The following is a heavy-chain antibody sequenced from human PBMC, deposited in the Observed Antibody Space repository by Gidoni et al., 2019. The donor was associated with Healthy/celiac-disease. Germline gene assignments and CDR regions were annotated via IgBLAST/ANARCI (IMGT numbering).Heavy chain of an antibody. D-gene: IGHD3-16*02. J-gene: IGHJ4*02. CDR3: AKGDLGRGRDDYIWGSYRYIVPFDY. CDR1: GFTFSSYA. V-gene: IGHV3-23*01. Sequence: EVQLLESGGGLVQPGGSLRLSCAASGFTFSSYAMSWVGQAPGQGLVWVSAISCSVGSTYYADSVKGRFTISRDNSKNTLYLQMNSLRAEDTAVYYCAKGDLGRGRDDYIWGSYRYIVPFDYWGQGTLVTVSS. CDR2: ISCSVGST.